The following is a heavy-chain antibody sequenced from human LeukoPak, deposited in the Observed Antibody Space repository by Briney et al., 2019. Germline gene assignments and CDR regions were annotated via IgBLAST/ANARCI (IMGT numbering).Heavy chain of an antibody. CDR1: GGSISTYY. D-gene: IGHD3-22*01. CDR3: ARSDWYSGYYSN. CDR2: IYYSGST. V-gene: IGHV4-59*01. J-gene: IGHJ4*02. Sequence: TSETLSLTCTVSGGSISTYYWSWIRQPPGKGLEWIGHIYYSGSTNYNPSLKSRVTISVDTSKNQFSLKLSSVTAADTAVYYCARSDWYSGYYSNWGQGTLVTVSS.